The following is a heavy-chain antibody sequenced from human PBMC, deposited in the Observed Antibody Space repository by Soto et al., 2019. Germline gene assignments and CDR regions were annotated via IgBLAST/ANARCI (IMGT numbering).Heavy chain of an antibody. CDR1: GFSFSNNW. V-gene: IGHV3-74*01. CDR2: INEDGSMT. Sequence: EVQLVESGGGLVQPGGSLRLSCAASGFSFSNNWMYWVRQAPGKGLVWVSRINEDGSMTSHADSVRGRFTISRDNARNSLYLQINSLRAEDTAVYYYLLDFRWGQGTLVTVTS. J-gene: IGHJ4*02. D-gene: IGHD2-21*01. CDR3: LLDFR.